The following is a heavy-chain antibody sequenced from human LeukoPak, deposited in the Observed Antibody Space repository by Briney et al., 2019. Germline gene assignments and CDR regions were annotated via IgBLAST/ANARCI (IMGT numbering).Heavy chain of an antibody. V-gene: IGHV4-39*01. CDR1: GVSISSSSYY. J-gene: IGHJ4*02. D-gene: IGHD3-9*01. Sequence: PSETLSLTCTVSGVSISSSSYYWGWIRQPPGKGLEWSGSIYYSGSTYYNPSLKSRVTISVDTSKNQFSLKLSSVTAADTAVYYCARGLRYFDWLEPPDYWGQGTLVTVSS. CDR3: ARGLRYFDWLEPPDY. CDR2: IYYSGST.